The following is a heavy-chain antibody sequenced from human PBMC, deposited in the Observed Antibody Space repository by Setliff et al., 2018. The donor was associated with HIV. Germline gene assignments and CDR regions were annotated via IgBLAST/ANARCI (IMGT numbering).Heavy chain of an antibody. CDR1: GYSFTNYW. CDR2: IYPGDSDT. Sequence: GESLTISCKGSGYSFTNYWIGWVRQMPGKGLEWMGIIYPGDSDTRYSPSFQGQVTISADKSISTAYLQWSSLKASDTAMYYRARHGYCSGTSCSEYYYYYGMDVWGQGTTVTVS. V-gene: IGHV5-51*01. D-gene: IGHD2-2*03. CDR3: ARHGYCSGTSCSEYYYYYGMDV. J-gene: IGHJ6*02.